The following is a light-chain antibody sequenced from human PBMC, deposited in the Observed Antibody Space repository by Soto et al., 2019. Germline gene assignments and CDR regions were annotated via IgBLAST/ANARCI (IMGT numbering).Light chain of an antibody. CDR1: QSIVDW. Sequence: RLNQSPSNLFARVGDRVTFGCRASQSIVDWLAWYQQKPGKAPKLLIYKASNLESGVPSRFGGSGSGTEFTLTISSLQPDDCATYYCQQYNSYSGPFGQGTKVDIK. J-gene: IGKJ1*01. CDR3: QQYNSYSGP. V-gene: IGKV1-5*03. CDR2: KAS.